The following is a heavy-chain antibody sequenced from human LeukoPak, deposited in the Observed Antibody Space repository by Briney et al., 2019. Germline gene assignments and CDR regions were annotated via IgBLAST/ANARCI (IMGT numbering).Heavy chain of an antibody. Sequence: PSETLSLTCTVSGGSISSSSYYWGWIRQPPGKGLEWIGSIYYSGSTYYNPPLRSLVTISVDTSKNQFSLKLSSVTAADTAVYYCATSYGDYLYYYYGMDVWGQGTTVTVSS. CDR1: GGSISSSSYY. V-gene: IGHV4-39*01. CDR3: ATSYGDYLYYYYGMDV. D-gene: IGHD4-17*01. J-gene: IGHJ6*02. CDR2: IYYSGST.